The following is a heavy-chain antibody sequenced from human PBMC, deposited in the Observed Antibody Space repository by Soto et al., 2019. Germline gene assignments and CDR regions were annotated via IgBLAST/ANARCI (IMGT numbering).Heavy chain of an antibody. CDR3: ASNSSGSPSWFDP. J-gene: IGHJ5*02. CDR1: GGSFSGYY. Sequence: SQTLSLTFAVYGGSFSGYYWRWIRQPPVKGLERIGDINHSGNTNYNPSLKIRVTISVYTSKNQFSLKLSSVTAAYTAVYYCASNSSGSPSWFDPWGQGTLVTVS. D-gene: IGHD3-10*01. CDR2: INHSGNT. V-gene: IGHV4-34*01.